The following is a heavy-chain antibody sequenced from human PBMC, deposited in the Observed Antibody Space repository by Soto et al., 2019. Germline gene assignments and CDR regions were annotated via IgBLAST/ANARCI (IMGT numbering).Heavy chain of an antibody. CDR3: TKGRYSGAYYPGY. V-gene: IGHV3-23*01. CDR2: ISGIGVNT. D-gene: IGHD4-4*01. J-gene: IGHJ4*02. CDR1: GFTLSSHA. Sequence: GSLRLSFEASGFTLSSHAINWVLQAPVKGLEWVSAISGIGVNTYYADSVKGRFTISRDKSKNTLYLQMSSLKADDTAVYYCTKGRYSGAYYPGYWGQGTLVTVTS.